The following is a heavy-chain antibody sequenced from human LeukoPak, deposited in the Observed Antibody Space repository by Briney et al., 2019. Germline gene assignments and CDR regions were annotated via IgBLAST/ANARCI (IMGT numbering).Heavy chain of an antibody. CDR1: GFIFSDYN. D-gene: IGHD3-3*01. CDR2: IDSSSSTI. CDR3: ARDGRYDFWSGSHDAFDI. Sequence: GGSLRLSCEASGFIFSDYNMNWVRQAPGKGLEWLSFIDSSSSTIYYADSVKGRFAISRDNAKNSLFLQMDSLRAEDTAVYYCARDGRYDFWSGSHDAFDIWGQGTMVTVSS. V-gene: IGHV3-48*04. J-gene: IGHJ3*02.